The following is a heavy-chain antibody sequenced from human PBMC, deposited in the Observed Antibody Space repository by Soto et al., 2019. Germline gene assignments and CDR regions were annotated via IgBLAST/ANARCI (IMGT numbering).Heavy chain of an antibody. J-gene: IGHJ4*02. CDR1: GFTFSSYA. D-gene: IGHD4-17*01. CDR2: ISGSGGST. V-gene: IGHV3-23*01. Sequence: PGWSLRLSCAASGFTFSSYAMSWVRQAPGKGLEWVSAISGSGGSTYYADSVKGRFTISRDNSKNTLYLQMNSLRAEDTAVYYCAKGQRSHGRFDYWGQGTLVTVSS. CDR3: AKGQRSHGRFDY.